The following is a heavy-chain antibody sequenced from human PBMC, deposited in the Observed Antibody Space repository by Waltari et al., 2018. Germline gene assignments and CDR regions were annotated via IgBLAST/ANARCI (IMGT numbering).Heavy chain of an antibody. V-gene: IGHV3-74*01. J-gene: IGHJ3*01. CDR2: INADGRAT. CDR1: GFPFSAYR. D-gene: IGHD3-3*01. Sequence: EVQLVESGGGLVQPGGSLRLSCAASGFPFSAYRIHWVRQAPGKGLVWVSLINADGRATLYADSVKGRFTMSRDNAKDTLYLQMNSLRGEDTAVYYCAIQISGVVFWGQGTMVIVSS. CDR3: AIQISGVVF.